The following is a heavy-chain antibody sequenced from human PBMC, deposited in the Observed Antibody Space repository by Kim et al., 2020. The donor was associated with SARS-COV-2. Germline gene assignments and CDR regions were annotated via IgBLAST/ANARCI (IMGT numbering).Heavy chain of an antibody. CDR1: GGTFSSYA. V-gene: IGHV1-69*13. J-gene: IGHJ6*02. D-gene: IGHD5-12*01. Sequence: SVKVSCKASGGTFSSYAISWVRQAPGQGLEWMGGIIPIFGTANYAQKFQGRVTITADESTSTAYMELSSLRSEDTAVYYCARGRTNLGGQYSGYDSVPLNYYYGMDVWGQGTTVTVSS. CDR2: IIPIFGTA. CDR3: ARGRTNLGGQYSGYDSVPLNYYYGMDV.